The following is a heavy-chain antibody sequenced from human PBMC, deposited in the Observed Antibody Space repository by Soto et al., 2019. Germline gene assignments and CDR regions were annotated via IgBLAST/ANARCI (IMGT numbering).Heavy chain of an antibody. CDR2: ISWDGGST. J-gene: IGHJ5*02. V-gene: IGHV3-43*01. CDR1: GFTFDDYT. Sequence: EVQLVESGGVVVQPGGSLRLSCAASGFTFDDYTMHWVRQAPGKGLEWVSLISWDGGSTYYADSVKGRFTISRDNSKNSLYLQMNSLRTEDTALYYCAKDSRFSFDPWGQGTLVTVSS. D-gene: IGHD3-3*01. CDR3: AKDSRFSFDP.